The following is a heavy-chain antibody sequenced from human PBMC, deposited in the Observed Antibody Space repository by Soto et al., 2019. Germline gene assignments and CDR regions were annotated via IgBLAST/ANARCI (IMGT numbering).Heavy chain of an antibody. CDR1: GGSICSYY. Sequence: PSETMSLTCTVSGGSICSYYWSWIRQPPGKGLEWIGYIYYSGSTNYNPSLKSRVTISVDTSKNQFSLKLSSVTAADTAVYYCARDSYGDYTFDYWGQGTLVTVSS. CDR3: ARDSYGDYTFDY. J-gene: IGHJ4*02. D-gene: IGHD4-17*01. V-gene: IGHV4-59*01. CDR2: IYYSGST.